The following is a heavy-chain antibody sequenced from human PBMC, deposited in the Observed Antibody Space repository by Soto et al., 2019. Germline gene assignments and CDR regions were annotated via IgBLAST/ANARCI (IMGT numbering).Heavy chain of an antibody. J-gene: IGHJ6*02. CDR1: GYTFTSYY. V-gene: IGHV1-46*01. D-gene: IGHD5-12*01. CDR2: INPSGGST. Sequence: ASVKVSCKASGYTFTSYYMHWVRQAPGQGLEWMGIINPSGGSTSYAQKFQGRVTMTRDTSTSTVYMELSSLRSEDTAVYYCARDKGGYSGYDSLRYYYYYGMDVWGQGTTVTVSS. CDR3: ARDKGGYSGYDSLRYYYYYGMDV.